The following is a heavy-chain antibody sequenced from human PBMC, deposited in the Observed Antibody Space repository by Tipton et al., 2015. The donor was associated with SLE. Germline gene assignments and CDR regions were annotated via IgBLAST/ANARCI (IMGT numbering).Heavy chain of an antibody. V-gene: IGHV1-18*04. Sequence: QLVQSGAEVKKPGASVKVSCKASGYTFTSYGINWVRQAPGQGLEWMGWISAYNGNRNYAQKLQGRVTMTTDTSTNTAYMELRSLRSEDTAVYYCALRYSSSWYYYFDYWGQGTLVTVSS. CDR2: ISAYNGNR. D-gene: IGHD6-13*01. CDR1: GYTFTSYG. J-gene: IGHJ4*02. CDR3: ALRYSSSWYYYFDY.